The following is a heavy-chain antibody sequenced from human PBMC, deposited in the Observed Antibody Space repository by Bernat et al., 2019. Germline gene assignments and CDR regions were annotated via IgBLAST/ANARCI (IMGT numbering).Heavy chain of an antibody. CDR1: GFTFSSYA. Sequence: QVQLVESGGGVVQPGRSLRLSCAASGFTFSSYAMHWVRQAPGKGLEWVAVISYDGSNKYYADSVKGRFTISRDNSKNTLYLQMNSLRAEDTAVYYCARDNPADYYYYMDVWGKGTTVTVSS. CDR3: ARDNPADYYYYMDV. D-gene: IGHD6-19*01. V-gene: IGHV3-30*01. J-gene: IGHJ6*03. CDR2: ISYDGSNK.